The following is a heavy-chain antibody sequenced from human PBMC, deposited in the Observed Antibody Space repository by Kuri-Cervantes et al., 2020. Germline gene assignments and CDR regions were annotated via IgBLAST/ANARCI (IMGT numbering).Heavy chain of an antibody. Sequence: SVKVSCKASGGTFSSYAISWVRQAPGQGLEWMGGIIPIFGTANYAQKFQGRVTITADESTSTAYMELSSLRSEDTAVYYCAPGAYGSGSYHTHYYYGMDVWGQGTTVTVLL. D-gene: IGHD3-10*01. CDR3: APGAYGSGSYHTHYYYGMDV. CDR1: GGTFSSYA. CDR2: IIPIFGTA. V-gene: IGHV1-69*13. J-gene: IGHJ6*02.